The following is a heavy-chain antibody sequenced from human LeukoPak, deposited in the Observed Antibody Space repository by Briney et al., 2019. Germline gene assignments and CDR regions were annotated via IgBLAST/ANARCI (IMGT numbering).Heavy chain of an antibody. CDR3: ATGGWEWLRDAFDI. CDR2: ISYDGSNK. CDR1: GFTFSSYA. D-gene: IGHD5-12*01. J-gene: IGHJ3*02. V-gene: IGHV3-30*04. Sequence: GGSLRLSCAASGFTFSSYAMRWVRQAPGKGLEWVAVISYDGSNKYYADSVKGRFTISRDNSKNTLYLQMNSLRAEDTAVYYCATGGWEWLRDAFDIWGQGTMVTVSS.